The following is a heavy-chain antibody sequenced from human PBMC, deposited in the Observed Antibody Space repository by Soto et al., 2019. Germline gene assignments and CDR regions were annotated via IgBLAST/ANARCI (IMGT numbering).Heavy chain of an antibody. J-gene: IGHJ3*01. Sequence: QVQLVESGGGVVQPGRSLRLSCAASGFTFSSYGRHWVRQAPGKGLEWVAVIWYDGSNKYYADSVKGRFTISRDNSKNALDLQMTGLRAEDTAVYYCARGYCGGDCYSSAFDLWGQGTMVTVSS. CDR2: IWYDGSNK. V-gene: IGHV3-33*01. CDR3: ARGYCGGDCYSSAFDL. CDR1: GFTFSSYG. D-gene: IGHD2-21*02.